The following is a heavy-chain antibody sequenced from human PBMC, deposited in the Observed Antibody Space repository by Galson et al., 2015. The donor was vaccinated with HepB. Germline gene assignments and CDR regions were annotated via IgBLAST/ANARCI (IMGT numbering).Heavy chain of an antibody. V-gene: IGHV1-69*13. CDR3: ARGKAGGYSYGYGNWFDP. D-gene: IGHD5-18*01. CDR2: IIPIFGIA. CDR1: GGTFSSYA. Sequence: SVKVSCKASGGTFSSYAISWVRQAPGQGLEWMGGIIPIFGIANYAQKFQGRVTITADESTSTAYMELSSLRSEDTAVYYCARGKAGGYSYGYGNWFDPWGQGTLVTVSS. J-gene: IGHJ5*02.